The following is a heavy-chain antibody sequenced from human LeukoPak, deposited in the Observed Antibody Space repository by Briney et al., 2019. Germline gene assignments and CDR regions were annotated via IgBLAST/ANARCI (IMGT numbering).Heavy chain of an antibody. CDR1: GYSISSGYY. D-gene: IGHD1-26*01. Sequence: SETLSLTCTVSGYSISSGYYWGWIRQPPGKGLEWIGSIYHSGSTYYNPSLKSRVTISVDTSKNQFSLKLSSVTAADTAVYDCARFRWELLDWGQGTLVTVSS. V-gene: IGHV4-38-2*02. J-gene: IGHJ4*02. CDR3: ARFRWELLD. CDR2: IYHSGST.